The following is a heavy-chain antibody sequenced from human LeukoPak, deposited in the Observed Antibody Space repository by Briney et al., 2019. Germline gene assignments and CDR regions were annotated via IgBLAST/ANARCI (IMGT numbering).Heavy chain of an antibody. Sequence: SXKVSCKASGGTFISYAISWVRQAPGQGLEWRGGIISIFGTANYAQKFQGRGTITTDESTSTVYMELSSLRSEDTAVYYCARRSQKYYYDISGLDYWGQGTLVTVSS. V-gene: IGHV1-69*05. CDR1: GGTFISYA. J-gene: IGHJ4*02. CDR2: IISIFGTA. D-gene: IGHD3-22*01. CDR3: ARRSQKYYYDISGLDY.